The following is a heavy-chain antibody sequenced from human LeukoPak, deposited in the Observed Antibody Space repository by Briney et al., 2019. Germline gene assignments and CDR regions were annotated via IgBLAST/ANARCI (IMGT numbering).Heavy chain of an antibody. Sequence: GGSLRLSCAASGFTFSSYAMSWVRQAPGKGLEWVSAIGGSGGSTYYADSVKGRFTISRDNSKNTLYLQMNSLRAEDTAVYYCAKVGESFWSGYPGPSYYFDYWGQGTLVTVSS. CDR1: GFTFSSYA. J-gene: IGHJ4*02. CDR3: AKVGESFWSGYPGPSYYFDY. V-gene: IGHV3-23*01. CDR2: IGGSGGST. D-gene: IGHD3-3*01.